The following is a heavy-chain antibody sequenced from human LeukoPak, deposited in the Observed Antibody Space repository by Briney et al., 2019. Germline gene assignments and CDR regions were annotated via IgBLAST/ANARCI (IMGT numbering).Heavy chain of an antibody. CDR3: ARCSVAGLDY. CDR1: GGSISSSSYY. J-gene: IGHJ4*02. D-gene: IGHD6-19*01. CDR2: IYYSGST. Sequence: SETLSLTCTVSGGSISSSSYYWGWIRQPPGKGLEWIGSIYYSGSTYYNPSLKSRVTISVDTSKNQFSLKLSSVTAADTAVYYCARCSVAGLDYWGQGTLVTVSS. V-gene: IGHV4-39*01.